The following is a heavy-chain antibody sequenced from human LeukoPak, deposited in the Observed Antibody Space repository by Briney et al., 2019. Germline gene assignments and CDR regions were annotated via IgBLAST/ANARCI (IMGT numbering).Heavy chain of an antibody. CDR1: VGSFSGYH. D-gene: IGHD5-24*01. Sequence: SETLSLTCAVYVGSFSGYHWNWIRQPPGKGLEWIGEINHSGSTNYNPSLKSRVTISVDTSKNQFSLKLSSVTAADTAVYYCARVRRDGYNPSYYYYMDVWGKGTTVTVSS. CDR2: INHSGST. J-gene: IGHJ6*03. V-gene: IGHV4-34*01. CDR3: ARVRRDGYNPSYYYYMDV.